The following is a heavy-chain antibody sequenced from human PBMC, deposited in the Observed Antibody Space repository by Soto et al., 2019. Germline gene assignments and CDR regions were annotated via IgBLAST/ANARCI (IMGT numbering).Heavy chain of an antibody. CDR1: GFTFSNAW. Sequence: PGGSLRLSCAASGFTFSNAWMNWVRQAPGKGLEWVGRIKSKTDGGTTDYAAPVKGRFTISRDDSKNTLYLQMNSLKTEDTAVYYCTAVYYDATCGYYYYGMDVWGQGTTVTVSS. D-gene: IGHD3-3*01. CDR3: TAVYYDATCGYYYYGMDV. CDR2: IKSKTDGGTT. J-gene: IGHJ6*02. V-gene: IGHV3-15*07.